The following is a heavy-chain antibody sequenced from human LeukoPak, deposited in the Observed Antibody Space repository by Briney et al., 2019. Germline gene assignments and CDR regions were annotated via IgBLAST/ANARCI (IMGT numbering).Heavy chain of an antibody. J-gene: IGHJ4*02. V-gene: IGHV3-7*01. Sequence: GSLRLSCAASGFTFSQYWMSWVRQAPGKGLEWVANIKHDGSEKQDGSEKNYVDSVKGRFTISRDNAKSSLFLQMNNLRVDDTAVYYCARGLGFGEAQWDWGPGTLVTVSS. CDR1: GFTFSQYW. CDR3: ARGLGFGEAQWD. CDR2: IKHDGSEKQDGSEK. D-gene: IGHD3-10*01.